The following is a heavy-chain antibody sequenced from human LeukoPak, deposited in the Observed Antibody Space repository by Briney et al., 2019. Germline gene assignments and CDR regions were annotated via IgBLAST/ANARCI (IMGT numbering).Heavy chain of an antibody. V-gene: IGHV3-74*01. CDR2: INTDGSRT. Sequence: GGSLRLSCAAAGFTFSSYWIHWVRQPPGKGLVWVSRINTDGSRTTYADSVKGRFTISRDNAKNTVYLQMNSLGAEDTAVYYCARAGDYRFDYWGQGTLVTVSS. CDR3: ARAGDYRFDY. D-gene: IGHD3-16*01. J-gene: IGHJ4*02. CDR1: GFTFSSYW.